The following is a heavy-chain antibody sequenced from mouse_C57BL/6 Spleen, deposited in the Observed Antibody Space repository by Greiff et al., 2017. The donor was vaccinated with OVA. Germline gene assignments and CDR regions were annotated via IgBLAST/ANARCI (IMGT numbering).Heavy chain of an antibody. V-gene: IGHV6-3*01. CDR3: TVDSSGFAY. CDR2: IRLKSDNYAT. Sequence: DVQLQESGGGLVQPGGSMKLSCVASGFTFSNYWMNWVRQSPEKGLEWVAQIRLKSDNYATHYAESVKGRFTISRDDSKSSVYLQMNNLRAEDTGIYYCTVDSSGFAYWGQGTLVTVSA. J-gene: IGHJ3*01. CDR1: GFTFSNYW. D-gene: IGHD3-2*01.